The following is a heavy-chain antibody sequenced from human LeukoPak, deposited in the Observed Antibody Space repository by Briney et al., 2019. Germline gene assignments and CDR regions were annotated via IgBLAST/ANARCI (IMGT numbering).Heavy chain of an antibody. CDR1: GFTFSSYA. J-gene: IGHJ6*02. Sequence: PGGSLRLSCAASGFTFSSYAMSWVRQAPGKGLEWVSAISGSGGSTYYADSVKGRFTISRDNAKNSLYLQMNSLRAEDTAVYYCARGSRTIDGSGSYQGGYWSSPQNYYYYYGMDVWGQGTTVTVSS. CDR2: ISGSGGST. D-gene: IGHD3-10*01. CDR3: ARGSRTIDGSGSYQGGYWSSPQNYYYYYGMDV. V-gene: IGHV3-23*01.